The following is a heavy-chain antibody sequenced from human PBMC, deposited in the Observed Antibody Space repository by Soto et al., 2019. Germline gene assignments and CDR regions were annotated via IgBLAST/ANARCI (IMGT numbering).Heavy chain of an antibody. D-gene: IGHD6-13*01. CDR2: IYYSGST. V-gene: IGHV4-31*03. CDR3: AREGQGSSWENEDYYYYYMDV. CDR1: GGSISSGGYY. Sequence: PSETLSLTCTVSGGSISSGGYYWSWNRQHPGKGLEWIGYIYYSGSTYYNPSLKSRVTISVDTSKNQFSLKLSSVTAADTAVYYCAREGQGSSWENEDYYYYYMDVWGKGTTVTVSS. J-gene: IGHJ6*03.